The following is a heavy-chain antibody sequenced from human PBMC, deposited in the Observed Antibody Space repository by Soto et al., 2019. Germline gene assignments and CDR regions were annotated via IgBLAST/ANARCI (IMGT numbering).Heavy chain of an antibody. CDR2: SYYNGVT. D-gene: IGHD6-19*01. Sequence: QVQLQESGPGLVKPSDTLSLTCTVSGVSISSYSWSWSRQSPGKALEWIGYSYYNGVTKYNPSLKSRVTISVDTSQNQFSLRLTSVTAADTAVYYCARRSRSSSGWYFLDYWGQGTLVTVSS. CDR3: ARRSRSSSGWYFLDY. J-gene: IGHJ4*02. V-gene: IGHV4-59*01. CDR1: GVSISSYS.